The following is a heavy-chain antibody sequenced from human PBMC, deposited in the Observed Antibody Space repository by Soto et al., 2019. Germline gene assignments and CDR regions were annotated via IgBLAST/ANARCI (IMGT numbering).Heavy chain of an antibody. J-gene: IGHJ6*02. Sequence: QVQLGQSGAEVKKPGSSVKVSCKASGGTFSSYALRWVRPAPGQGLEWMGGIIPIFGTAHYAQKFQGRVTITAHESKSTAYRELSSLRTEDTAVYYGARSPNTRKPPTTLYSSTTLYYCYGMDVWGQGTTVTVSS. CDR3: ARSPNTRKPPTTLYSSTTLYYCYGMDV. V-gene: IGHV1-69*01. CDR2: IIPIFGTA. D-gene: IGHD1-1*01. CDR1: GGTFSSYA.